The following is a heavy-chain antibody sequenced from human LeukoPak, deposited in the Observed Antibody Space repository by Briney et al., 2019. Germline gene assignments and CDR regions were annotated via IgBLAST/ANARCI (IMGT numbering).Heavy chain of an antibody. V-gene: IGHV1-2*02. CDR1: GYTFTGYY. D-gene: IGHD3-10*01. J-gene: IGHJ6*03. CDR3: ARDRGIDYYGSGSYYRHYYYYMHV. Sequence: ASVKVSCKASGYTFTGYYMHWVRQAPGQGLEWMGWINPNSGGTNYAQKFQGRVTMTRDTSISTAYMELSRLRSDDTAVYYCARDRGIDYYGSGSYYRHYYYYMHVWGKGTTVTVSS. CDR2: INPNSGGT.